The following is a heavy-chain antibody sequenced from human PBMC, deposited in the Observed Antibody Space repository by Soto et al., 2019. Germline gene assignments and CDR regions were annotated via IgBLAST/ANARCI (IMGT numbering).Heavy chain of an antibody. J-gene: IGHJ2*01. CDR2: ISGSGGST. Sequence: EVQLLESGGGLVQPGGSLRLSCAASGFTFSSYAMSWVRQAPGKGLEWVSAISGSGGSTYYADSVKGRFTISRDNSKNTLYRQRHSLRAEDTAVYYCAKAGGFGGYWYFDLWGRGTLVTVSS. D-gene: IGHD3-10*01. V-gene: IGHV3-23*01. CDR3: AKAGGFGGYWYFDL. CDR1: GFTFSSYA.